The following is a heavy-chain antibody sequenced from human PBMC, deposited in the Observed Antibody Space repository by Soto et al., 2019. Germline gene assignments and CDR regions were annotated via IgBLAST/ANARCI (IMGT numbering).Heavy chain of an antibody. CDR2: ISDRGDI. D-gene: IGHD3-3*01. J-gene: IGHJ5*02. Sequence: SETLSLTCTVSGISITSSYWNWFRQSPGNGLEWIGQISDRGDINYNPPLESRVAISTDTSKNQVSLTLTAVNAADTARCFLAGGRHWFAPGGGGTLVPVSS. V-gene: IGHV4-59*08. CDR1: GISITSSY. CDR3: AGGRHWFAP.